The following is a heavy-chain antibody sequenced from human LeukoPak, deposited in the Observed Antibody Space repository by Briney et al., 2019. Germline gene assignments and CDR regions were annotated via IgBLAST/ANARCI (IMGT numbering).Heavy chain of an antibody. J-gene: IGHJ4*02. CDR3: ARAWPLMTTVTTYPDY. CDR2: ISYDGSNK. CDR1: EFTLSSYA. D-gene: IGHD4-17*01. Sequence: GGSLRLSCAASEFTLSSYAMHWVRQAPGKGLEWVAVISYDGSNKYYADSVKGRFTISRDNSKNTLYLQMNSLRAEDTAVYYCARAWPLMTTVTTYPDYWGQGTLVTVSS. V-gene: IGHV3-30-3*01.